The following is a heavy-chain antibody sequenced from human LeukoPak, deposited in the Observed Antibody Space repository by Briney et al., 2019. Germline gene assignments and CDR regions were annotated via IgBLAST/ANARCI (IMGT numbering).Heavy chain of an antibody. CDR3: TRVGYIDEGVDY. Sequence: GGSLRLSCVASGFPFSSYWMTWVRQAPGKGLEWVANIKQDGSKKSYVDSVKGRFTISRDSAKNSLYLQMNSLRAEDTAIYYCTRVGYIDEGVDYWGQGTLVTVSS. CDR2: IKQDGSKK. CDR1: GFPFSSYW. D-gene: IGHD5-24*01. J-gene: IGHJ4*02. V-gene: IGHV3-7*04.